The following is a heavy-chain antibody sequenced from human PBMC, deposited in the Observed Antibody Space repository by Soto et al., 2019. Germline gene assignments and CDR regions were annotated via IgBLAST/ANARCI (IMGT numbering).Heavy chain of an antibody. CDR2: MYYSGSI. D-gene: IGHD2-21*02. Sequence: SETLSLTCTVSGGSISGGGSYWSWIRQRPGKGLEWIGYMYYSGSIYYNPSLKGRVIISSDKSKNQFSLRLSSVTAADTAVYYCARVGPCGGDCYRAFDIWGQGTMVTVSS. CDR1: GGSISGGGSY. V-gene: IGHV4-31*03. J-gene: IGHJ3*02. CDR3: ARVGPCGGDCYRAFDI.